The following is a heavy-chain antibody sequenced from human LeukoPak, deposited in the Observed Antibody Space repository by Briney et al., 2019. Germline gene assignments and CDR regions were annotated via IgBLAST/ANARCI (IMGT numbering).Heavy chain of an antibody. J-gene: IGHJ5*02. CDR2: IYTDVSA. CDR3: PPVDL. Sequence: GGSLRLSCAASGFIFSTYSMNWVRQAPGKGLESLSLIYTDVSANYADSVKGRLTISRDNSQREPTTRPCVVLTQMIRISGWPPVDLWGQGTLGHVS. D-gene: IGHD6-19*01. V-gene: IGHV3-66*02. CDR1: GFIFSTYS.